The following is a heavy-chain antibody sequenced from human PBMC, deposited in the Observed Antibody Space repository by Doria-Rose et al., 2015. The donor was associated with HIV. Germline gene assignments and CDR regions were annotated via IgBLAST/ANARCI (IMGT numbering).Heavy chain of an antibody. CDR2: INHLEDT. J-gene: IGHJ4*02. CDR3: ARSGGRTTDY. V-gene: IGHV4-34*01. CDR1: GGSFNAYY. Sequence: VYGGSFNAYYRTWIRPPPGKGLEWIGEINHLEDTSYNPSLNSRVTISIDTSKNQFSLNLTSVTAADTAVYYCARSGGRTTDYWGQGTLVTVSS.